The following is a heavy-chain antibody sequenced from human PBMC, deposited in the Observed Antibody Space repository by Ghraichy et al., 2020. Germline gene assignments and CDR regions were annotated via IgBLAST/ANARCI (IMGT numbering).Heavy chain of an antibody. J-gene: IGHJ4*02. CDR2: VNHIGNT. D-gene: IGHD1-26*01. CDR1: GTSFDNLF. V-gene: IGHV4-34*01. CDR3: AGGTSLAWELLGV. Sequence: SQTLSLTCTVHGTSFDNLFWSWIRQPPGKGLEWIGEVNHIGNTKHNPSLESRVTISLDTSKNQFSLKLSSVTAADTAVYYCAGGTSLAWELLGVWGQGTLVIVSS.